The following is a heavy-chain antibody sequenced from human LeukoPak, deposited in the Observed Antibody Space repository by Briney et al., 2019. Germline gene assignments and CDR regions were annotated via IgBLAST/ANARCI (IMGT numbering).Heavy chain of an antibody. J-gene: IGHJ4*02. CDR1: GGSISSYY. D-gene: IGHD5-18*01. CDR2: IYYSGST. CDR3: ARGSPLQLWLREYYFDY. Sequence: SETLSLTCTVSGGSISSYYWSWIRQPPGKGLEWIGYIYYSGSTNYNASLTNRVTISVDTSKNQFSLKLSSVTAADTAVYYCARGSPLQLWLREYYFDYWGQGTLVTVSS. V-gene: IGHV4-59*01.